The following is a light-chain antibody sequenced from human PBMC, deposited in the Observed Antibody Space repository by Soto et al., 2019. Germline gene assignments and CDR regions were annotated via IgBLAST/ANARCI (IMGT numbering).Light chain of an antibody. CDR3: QSYDSGLSGVV. CDR2: ENT. V-gene: IGLV1-40*01. J-gene: IGLJ2*01. Sequence: QSVLTQPPSVSGAPGQGVTISCTGSSSNIGAGYDVHWYQHLPGTAPKLLIYENTDRPSGVPERFSGSRSGTSASLAITGRQADDEADYYCQSYDSGLSGVVFGGGTKVTVL. CDR1: SSNIGAGYD.